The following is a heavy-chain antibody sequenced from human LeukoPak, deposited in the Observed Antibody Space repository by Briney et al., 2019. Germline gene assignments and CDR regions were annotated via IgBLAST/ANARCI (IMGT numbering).Heavy chain of an antibody. Sequence: PGGSLRLSCAGSEFTFSTYWMSWVRQVPGKGLEWMANINEDGSEKNYVDSVKGRFTISRDNAKNLVYLQLNSLRAEDTAVYYCARDKVVGASRFEYWGQGTQVMVSS. J-gene: IGHJ4*02. V-gene: IGHV3-7*01. CDR3: ARDKVVGASRFEY. CDR1: EFTFSTYW. D-gene: IGHD1-26*01. CDR2: INEDGSEK.